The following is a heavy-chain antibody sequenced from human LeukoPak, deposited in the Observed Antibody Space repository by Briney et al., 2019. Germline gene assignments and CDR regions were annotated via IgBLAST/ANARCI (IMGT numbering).Heavy chain of an antibody. CDR2: IYYSGST. J-gene: IGHJ5*02. CDR3: ARDRPHWFDP. CDR1: GGSISSSSYY. D-gene: IGHD6-6*01. V-gene: IGHV4-39*07. Sequence: SETLSLTCTVSGGSISSSSYYWGWIRQPPGTGLEWSGSIYYSGSTYYNPSLKSRVTISVDTSKNQFSLKLSSVTAADTAVYYCARDRPHWFDPWGQGTLVTVSS.